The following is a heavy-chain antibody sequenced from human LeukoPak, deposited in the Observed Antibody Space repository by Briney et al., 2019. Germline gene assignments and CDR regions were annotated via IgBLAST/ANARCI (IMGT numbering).Heavy chain of an antibody. Sequence: GSLRLSCAASAFTFSNYVMSWVRQAPGKGLEWVSTISGTGGGTYYADSVKGRFTISRDNSKNTLYLQMNSLRDEDTAVYYCAKDSHWILFDDWGQGTLVTVSS. J-gene: IGHJ4*02. CDR1: AFTFSNYV. CDR2: ISGTGGGT. D-gene: IGHD2-2*03. CDR3: AKDSHWILFDD. V-gene: IGHV3-23*01.